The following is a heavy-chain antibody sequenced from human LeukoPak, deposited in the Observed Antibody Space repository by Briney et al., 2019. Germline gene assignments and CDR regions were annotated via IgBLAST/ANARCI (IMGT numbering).Heavy chain of an antibody. CDR1: RYTFTGYY. Sequence: ASVKVSCKASRYTFTGYYMHWVRQAPGQGLEWMGWINPNSGGTNYAQKFQGWVTMTRDTSVSTAYMELSRLRSDDTAVYYCARSFASTGWPGDYWGQGTLVTVSS. CDR2: INPNSGGT. CDR3: ARSFASTGWPGDY. D-gene: IGHD5-24*01. J-gene: IGHJ4*02. V-gene: IGHV1-2*04.